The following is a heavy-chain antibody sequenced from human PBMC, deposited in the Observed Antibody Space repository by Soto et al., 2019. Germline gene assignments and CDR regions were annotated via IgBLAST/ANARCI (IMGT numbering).Heavy chain of an antibody. CDR1: GGTFSSYA. J-gene: IGHJ6*02. V-gene: IGHV1-69*06. CDR2: IIPIFGTA. Sequence: ASVKVSCKASGGTFSSYAISWVRQAPGQGLEWMGGIIPIFGTANYAQKFQGRVTITADKSTSTAYMELSSLRSEDTAVYYCATGVSTYYYYAMDVWGQGTTLTVSS. CDR3: ATGVSTYYYYAMDV.